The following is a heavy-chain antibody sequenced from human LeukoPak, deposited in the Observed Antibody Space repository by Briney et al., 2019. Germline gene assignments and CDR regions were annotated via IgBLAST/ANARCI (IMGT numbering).Heavy chain of an antibody. CDR1: GFTFDDYG. J-gene: IGHJ4*02. CDR3: AKLQLWFGESDDY. CDR2: INWNGGST. Sequence: GGSLRLSCAASGFTFDDYGMSWVRQAPGKGLEWVSGINWNGGSTGYADSVKGRFTISRDNSKNTLYLQMSSLRAEDTALYYCAKLQLWFGESDDYWGQGTLVTVSS. V-gene: IGHV3-20*04. D-gene: IGHD3-10*01.